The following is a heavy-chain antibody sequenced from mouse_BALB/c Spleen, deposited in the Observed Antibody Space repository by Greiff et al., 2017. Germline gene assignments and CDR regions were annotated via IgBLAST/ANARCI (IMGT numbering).Heavy chain of an antibody. V-gene: IGHV1S127*01. CDR2: IDPSDSYT. Sequence: QVQLQQPGAELVKPGASVKMSCKASGYTFTSYWMHWVKQRHGQGLEWIGVIDPSDSYTSYNQKFKGKATLTVDTSSSTAYMQLSSLTSEDSAVYYCTFYGNYLYYAMDYWGQGTSVTVSS. D-gene: IGHD2-1*01. CDR1: GYTFTSYW. CDR3: TFYGNYLYYAMDY. J-gene: IGHJ4*01.